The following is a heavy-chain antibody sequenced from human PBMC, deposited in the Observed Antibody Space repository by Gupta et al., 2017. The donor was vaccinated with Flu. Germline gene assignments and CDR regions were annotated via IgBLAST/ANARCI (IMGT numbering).Heavy chain of an antibody. Sequence: QVQLVESGGGLVKPGGSLRLSCAASGFTFSDYYMNWIRKAPGKGLEWVSYISSSSSYTNYADSVKGRFTISRDNAKNSLYLQMNSLRAEDTAVYYCAKAPMSSGWFDSWGNYFDYWGQGTLVTVSS. CDR2: ISSSSSYT. D-gene: IGHD6-19*01. CDR1: GFTFSDYY. J-gene: IGHJ4*02. V-gene: IGHV3-11*05. CDR3: AKAPMSSGWFDSWGNYFDY.